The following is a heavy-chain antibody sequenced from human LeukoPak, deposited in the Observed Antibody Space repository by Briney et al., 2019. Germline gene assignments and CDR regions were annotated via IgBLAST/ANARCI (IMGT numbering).Heavy chain of an antibody. CDR2: ISGSGSDT. J-gene: IGHJ5*02. CDR1: GFIFSDEA. CDR3: ARDRTNYDFWSGYYSHPYNWFDP. D-gene: IGHD3-3*01. Sequence: GGSLRLSCAASGFIFSDEAMSWVRQAPVKGLEWVSAISGSGSDTYYADSVKGRFTISRDNAKNSLYLQMNSLRDEDTAVYYCARDRTNYDFWSGYYSHPYNWFDPWGQGTLVTVSS. V-gene: IGHV3-23*01.